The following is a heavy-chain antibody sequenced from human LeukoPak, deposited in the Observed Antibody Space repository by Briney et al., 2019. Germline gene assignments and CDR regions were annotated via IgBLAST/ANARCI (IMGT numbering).Heavy chain of an antibody. CDR3: ARNYGDKERAFDI. CDR1: GGSTSSGGYY. Sequence: QPSETLSLTCTVSGGSTSSGGYYWSWIRQHPGKGLEWIGYIYYSGSTYYNPSLKSRVTISVDTSKNQFSLKLSSVTAADTAVYYCARNYGDKERAFDIWGQGTMVTVSS. J-gene: IGHJ3*02. V-gene: IGHV4-31*03. D-gene: IGHD4-23*01. CDR2: IYYSGST.